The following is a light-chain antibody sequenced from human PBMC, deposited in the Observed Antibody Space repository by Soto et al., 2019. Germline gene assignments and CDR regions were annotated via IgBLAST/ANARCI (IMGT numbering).Light chain of an antibody. Sequence: EIVLTQSTATLSLSPGERATLSCRASQSVSSYLAWYQQKPGQAPRLLLYDASNRATGIPARFSGSGSGTDFTSNISSLGPKDFALYYCQQRSNCPPYTFGQGTKLEIK. CDR3: QQRSNCPPYT. V-gene: IGKV3-11*01. J-gene: IGKJ2*01. CDR1: QSVSSY. CDR2: DAS.